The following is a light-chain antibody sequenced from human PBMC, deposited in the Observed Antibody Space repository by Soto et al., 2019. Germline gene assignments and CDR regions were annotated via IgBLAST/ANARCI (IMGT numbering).Light chain of an antibody. CDR2: GAS. CDR3: QQYNTWPPRYT. J-gene: IGKJ2*01. V-gene: IGKV3-15*01. Sequence: EIVLKQSPATLSVSPGGRATLSCRASQSVKSYLAWYQQRPGQPPRLLIYGASTRATGIPARFSGSGSGTEFSLTISSLQSEDFAVYYCQQYNTWPPRYTFGQGTKLEIK. CDR1: QSVKSY.